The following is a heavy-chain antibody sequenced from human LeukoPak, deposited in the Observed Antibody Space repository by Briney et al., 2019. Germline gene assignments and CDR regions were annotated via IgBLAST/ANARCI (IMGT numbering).Heavy chain of an antibody. CDR2: VFSRGTT. Sequence: PSDTVSLTCTVTGGFKNNYYWSWIRQSASKGLEGLGFVFSRGTTNLNPSFNSLLIMSIDTSKNQFSLRLSSVTAADTAVYFCARSWAAKWELPGQFDSWGQGRLVSVSS. CDR3: ARSWAAKWELPGQFDS. J-gene: IGHJ4*02. V-gene: IGHV4-4*07. D-gene: IGHD1-26*01. CDR1: GGFKNNYY.